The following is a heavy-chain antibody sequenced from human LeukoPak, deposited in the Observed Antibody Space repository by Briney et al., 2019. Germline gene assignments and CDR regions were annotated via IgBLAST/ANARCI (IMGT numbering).Heavy chain of an antibody. CDR3: ARAWDGSGYVDY. J-gene: IGHJ4*02. CDR1: GYSIRSGYY. CDR2: IYHSGST. V-gene: IGHV4-38-2*01. Sequence: SETLSLTCAVSGYSIRSGYYWGWIRQPPGKGLEWIGSIYHSGSTYYNPSLKSRVTISVDTSKKQFSLKLTSVTAADTAVYYCARAWDGSGYVDYWGQGTLVTVSS. D-gene: IGHD3-22*01.